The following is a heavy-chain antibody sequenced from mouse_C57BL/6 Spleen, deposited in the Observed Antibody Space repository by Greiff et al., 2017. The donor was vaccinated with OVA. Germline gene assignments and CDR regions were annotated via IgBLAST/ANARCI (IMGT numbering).Heavy chain of an antibody. D-gene: IGHD2-1*01. CDR1: GYAFSSSW. V-gene: IGHV1-82*01. J-gene: IGHJ4*01. CDR3: ARCGHYVPYSYAMDY. Sequence: VKLQESGPELVKPGASVKISCKASGYAFSSSWMNWVKQRPGKGLEWIGRIYPGDGDTNYNGKFKGKATLTADKSSITAYMQLRSLTSEDSAVYFCARCGHYVPYSYAMDYWGQGTSVTVSS. CDR2: IYPGDGDT.